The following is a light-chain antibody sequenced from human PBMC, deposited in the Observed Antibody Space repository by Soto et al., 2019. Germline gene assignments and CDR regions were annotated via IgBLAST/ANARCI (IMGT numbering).Light chain of an antibody. CDR1: QSINAF. CDR3: HQSYSIPFT. CDR2: GAS. Sequence: DIQMTQSPSSLSASVGDRVTISCRASQSINAFLTWYQQKPGEAPRLLIYGASNLQGGVPSRFSGSGSGTDFTLTISSLQPEDFALYYCHQSYSIPFTFGQGTKLDIK. V-gene: IGKV1-39*01. J-gene: IGKJ2*01.